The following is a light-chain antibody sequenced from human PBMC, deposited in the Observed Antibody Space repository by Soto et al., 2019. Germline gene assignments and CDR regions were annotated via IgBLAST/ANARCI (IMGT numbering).Light chain of an antibody. Sequence: EIVMTQSPATLSVSPGERATLSCRASQSVSSNLAWYQQKPGQGPRLLIYGASTRATGVPARFSGSGSGTEFTLTIIGLQSEDFAVYYCQQYNNWPRAFGPGTKVDI. CDR1: QSVSSN. J-gene: IGKJ3*01. CDR2: GAS. CDR3: QQYNNWPRA. V-gene: IGKV3-15*01.